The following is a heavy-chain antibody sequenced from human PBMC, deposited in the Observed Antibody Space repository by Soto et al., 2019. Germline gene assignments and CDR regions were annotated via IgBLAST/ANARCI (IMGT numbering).Heavy chain of an antibody. D-gene: IGHD3-9*01. CDR3: ARDTVGPYYDILTGYSDYMDV. CDR2: IYYSGST. V-gene: IGHV4-31*03. J-gene: IGHJ6*03. CDR1: GGSISSGGYY. Sequence: TSETLYLTCTVSGGSISSGGYYWSWIRQHPGKGLEWFVYIYYSGSTYYNPPLKSRVTISVDTSKNQFSLMLSSVTAADTAVYYCARDTVGPYYDILTGYSDYMDVWGKGTTVTVSS.